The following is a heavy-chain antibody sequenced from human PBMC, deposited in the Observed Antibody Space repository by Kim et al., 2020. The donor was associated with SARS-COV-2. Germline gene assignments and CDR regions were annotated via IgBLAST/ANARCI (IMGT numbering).Heavy chain of an antibody. Sequence: SETLSLTCSVSRGSITDNNYNWGWIRQPPGKGLEWIGSIFYSGTTYYNPSLRSRVTISVDTSRNQFSLRVSSVTAADTAVYYCARHIPTRSGFRARLNWFDPWGQGTLVTVSS. D-gene: IGHD2-2*02. CDR3: ARHIPTRSGFRARLNWFDP. CDR1: RGSITDNNYN. J-gene: IGHJ5*02. V-gene: IGHV4-39*01. CDR2: IFYSGTT.